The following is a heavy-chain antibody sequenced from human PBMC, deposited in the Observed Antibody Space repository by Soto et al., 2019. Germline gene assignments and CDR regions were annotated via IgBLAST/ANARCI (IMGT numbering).Heavy chain of an antibody. J-gene: IGHJ3*02. Sequence: GGSLRLSCAASGFTFSSYSMNWVRQAPGKGLEWVSSISSSSSYIYYADSVKGRFTISRDNAKNSLYLQMNSLRAEDTAVYYCAREGSVDAFDIWGQGTMVTVSS. CDR3: AREGSVDAFDI. CDR1: GFTFSSYS. V-gene: IGHV3-21*01. CDR2: ISSSSSYI.